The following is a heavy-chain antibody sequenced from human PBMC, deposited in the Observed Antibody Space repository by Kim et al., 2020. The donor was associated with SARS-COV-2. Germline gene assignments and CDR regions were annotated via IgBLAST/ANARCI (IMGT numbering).Heavy chain of an antibody. CDR1: GGTFSSYA. J-gene: IGHJ2*01. D-gene: IGHD4-17*01. Sequence: SVKVSCKASGGTFSSYAFSWGRQAPGQGLDWMGGFIPMFGTANYAQKFQGRVTITADESTSTAYMELSSLRSEDTAVYYCARVPMSTVTNWYFDLWGRGTLVTVSS. CDR3: ARVPMSTVTNWYFDL. CDR2: FIPMFGTA. V-gene: IGHV1-69*13.